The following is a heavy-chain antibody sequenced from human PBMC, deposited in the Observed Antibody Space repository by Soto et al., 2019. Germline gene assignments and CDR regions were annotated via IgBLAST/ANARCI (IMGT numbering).Heavy chain of an antibody. J-gene: IGHJ4*02. D-gene: IGHD3-16*01. CDR2: ISSDRANE. Sequence: QVQLVESGGGVVQPGRSLRLSCAASEFSFSSYAMHWVRQAPGKGLDWVAVISSDRANEYYADSVKGRFTISRDNSNNALYLQMINLRADDSAVYYCVRDGGLWGQGTLVTVSS. CDR3: VRDGGL. V-gene: IGHV3-30-3*01. CDR1: EFSFSSYA.